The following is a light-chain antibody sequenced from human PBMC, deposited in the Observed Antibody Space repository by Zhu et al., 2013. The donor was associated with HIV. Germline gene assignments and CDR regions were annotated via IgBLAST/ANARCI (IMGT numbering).Light chain of an antibody. Sequence: ELVLTQSPGTLSLSPGERATLSCRASQSVTSDLAWYQHRPGQAPRLLIHTTSTRAAGIADRFSGSGSGTDFTLTINRLEPEDFAVYYCQQRINWPRGTFGQGTKVEFK. J-gene: IGKJ1*01. CDR3: QQRINWPRGT. V-gene: IGKV3D-20*02. CDR1: QSVTSD. CDR2: TTS.